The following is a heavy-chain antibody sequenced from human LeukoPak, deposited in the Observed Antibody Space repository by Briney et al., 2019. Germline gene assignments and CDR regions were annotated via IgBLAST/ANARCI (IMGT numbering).Heavy chain of an antibody. V-gene: IGHV4-39*01. CDR3: ARLTPGRYSSSWYDYYYMDV. CDR2: IDYTGST. Sequence: PSETLSLTCAVSGGSISSAGYYWGCIRQPPGKGLEWIGTIDYTGSTYYNPSLKSRVTISVDTSKNQFSLKLSSVTAADTAVYYCARLTPGRYSSSWYDYYYMDVWGKGTTVTVSS. J-gene: IGHJ6*03. CDR1: GGSISSAGYY. D-gene: IGHD6-13*01.